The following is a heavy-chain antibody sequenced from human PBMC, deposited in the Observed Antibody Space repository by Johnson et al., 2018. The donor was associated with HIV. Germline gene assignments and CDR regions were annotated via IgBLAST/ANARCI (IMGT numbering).Heavy chain of an antibody. D-gene: IGHD6-19*01. J-gene: IGHJ3*02. V-gene: IGHV3-30*03. Sequence: QVQLVESGGGVVQPGGSLRLSCAASGFTFSNAWMSWVRQAPGKGLEWVAVISYDGSNKYYADSVKGRFTISRDNSKNTLYLQMNSLRAEDTAVYYCARRFFPGITVALDAFDIWGQGTMVTVSS. CDR3: ARRFFPGITVALDAFDI. CDR1: GFTFSNAW. CDR2: ISYDGSNK.